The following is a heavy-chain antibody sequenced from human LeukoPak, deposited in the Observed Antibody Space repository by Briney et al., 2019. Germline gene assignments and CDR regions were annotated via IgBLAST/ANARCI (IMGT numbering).Heavy chain of an antibody. CDR3: ARADCSGSTCYLRHSWFDP. CDR2: ISTSSRYI. V-gene: IGHV3-21*06. CDR1: GFTLSSFD. D-gene: IGHD2-2*01. J-gene: IGHJ5*02. Sequence: PGGSLRLSCAASGFTLSSFDMNWVRQAPGEGPEWVSSISTSSRYIYYRDSVKGRFAISRDDAKNALYLQMNSLTVEDTAVYYCARADCSGSTCYLRHSWFDPWGQGTLVTVSS.